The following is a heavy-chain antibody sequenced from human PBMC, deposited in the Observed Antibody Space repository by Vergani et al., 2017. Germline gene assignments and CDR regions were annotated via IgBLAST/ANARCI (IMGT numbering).Heavy chain of an antibody. CDR1: GYTFTSYY. V-gene: IGHV1-69*18. CDR2: IIPIFGTA. D-gene: IGHD3-22*01. Sequence: QVQLVQSGAEVKKPGASVKVSCKASGYTFTSYYLHWVRQAPGQGLEWMGRIIPIFGTANYAQKFQGRVTITADESTSTAYMELSSLRSEDTAVYYCARGVYYDSSGYYYGPFDYWGQGTLVTVSS. J-gene: IGHJ4*02. CDR3: ARGVYYDSSGYYYGPFDY.